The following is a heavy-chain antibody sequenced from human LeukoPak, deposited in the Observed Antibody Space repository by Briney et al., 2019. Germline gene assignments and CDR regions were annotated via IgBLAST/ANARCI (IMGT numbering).Heavy chain of an antibody. D-gene: IGHD1-7*01. J-gene: IGHJ4*02. CDR3: ARWREGTNWNYQDY. Sequence: ASVKVSCTASGYTFTSYAINWVRQARGQGLEWMGWINTNTGNPMYAQGFTGRFVFSLDTSISTAYLQISSLKAEDTAVYYCARWREGTNWNYQDYWGQGTLVAVSS. CDR2: INTNTGNP. V-gene: IGHV7-4-1*02. CDR1: GYTFTSYA.